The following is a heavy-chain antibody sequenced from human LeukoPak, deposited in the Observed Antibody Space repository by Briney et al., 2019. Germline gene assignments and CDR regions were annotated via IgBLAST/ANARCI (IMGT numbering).Heavy chain of an antibody. CDR3: ARDLSGSYRVGYFDY. Sequence: ASEKVSCKASGYTFTSYYMHWVRQAPGQGLEWMGIINPSGGSTSYAQKFQGRVTMTRDTSTSTVYMELSSLRSEDTAVCYCARDLSGSYRVGYFDYWGQGTLVTVSS. CDR2: INPSGGST. J-gene: IGHJ4*02. CDR1: GYTFTSYY. V-gene: IGHV1-46*01. D-gene: IGHD1-26*01.